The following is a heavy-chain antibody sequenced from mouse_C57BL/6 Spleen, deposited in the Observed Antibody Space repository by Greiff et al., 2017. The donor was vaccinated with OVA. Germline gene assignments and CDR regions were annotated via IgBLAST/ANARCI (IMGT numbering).Heavy chain of an antibody. V-gene: IGHV1-63*01. J-gene: IGHJ2*01. CDR2: IYPGGGYT. D-gene: IGHD1-1*01. Sequence: QVQLQQSGAELVRPGTSVKMSCKASGYTFTNYWIGWAKQRPGHGLEWIGDIYPGGGYTNYNEKFKGKATLTADKSSSTAYMQFSSLTSEDSAIYYCARDYYGSSREGFDYWGQGTTLTVSS. CDR1: GYTFTNYW. CDR3: ARDYYGSSREGFDY.